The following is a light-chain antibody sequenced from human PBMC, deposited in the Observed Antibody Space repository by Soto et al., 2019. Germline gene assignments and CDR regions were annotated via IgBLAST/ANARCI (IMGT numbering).Light chain of an antibody. CDR3: QQYGSSPRVT. Sequence: EIVLTQSPGTLSLSPGERATLSCRASQSVSSSYLAWYQQQPGQAPRLLIYGASSRATGIPDRFSGSGSGTDFTLTISRLEPEDLAVYYCQQYGSSPRVTFGGGTKVEIK. CDR2: GAS. V-gene: IGKV3-20*01. J-gene: IGKJ4*01. CDR1: QSVSSSY.